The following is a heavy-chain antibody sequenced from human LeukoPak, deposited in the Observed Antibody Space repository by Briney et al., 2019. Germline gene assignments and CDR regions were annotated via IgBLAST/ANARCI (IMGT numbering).Heavy chain of an antibody. V-gene: IGHV4-34*01. D-gene: IGHD5-18*01. J-gene: IGHJ4*02. CDR1: GGSFSGYY. CDR3: ARGGYSYGSRFDY. CDR2: INHSENT. Sequence: SETLSLTCAVYGGSFSGYYWSWIRQPPGKGLEWIGEINHSENTNYNPSLKSRVTISVDKSKNQFSLKLSSVTAADTAVYYCARGGYSYGSRFDYWGQGTLVTVSS.